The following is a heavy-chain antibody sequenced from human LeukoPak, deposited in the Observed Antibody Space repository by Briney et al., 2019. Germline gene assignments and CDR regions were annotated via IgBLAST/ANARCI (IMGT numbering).Heavy chain of an antibody. D-gene: IGHD6-13*01. J-gene: IGHJ5*02. CDR3: ARQEVAAPWFDP. CDR2: IYYSGST. CDR1: GGSISSSSYY. Sequence: SETLSLTCTVSGGSISSSSYYWGWIRQPPGKGLEWIGSIYYSGSTYYNPSLKSRVTISVDTSKNQFSLKLSSVTAADTAVYYCARQEVAAPWFDPWGQGTLVTVSS. V-gene: IGHV4-39*01.